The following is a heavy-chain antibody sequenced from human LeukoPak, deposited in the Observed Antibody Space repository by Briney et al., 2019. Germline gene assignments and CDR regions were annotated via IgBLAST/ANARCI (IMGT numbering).Heavy chain of an antibody. CDR1: GGSISSSSYY. D-gene: IGHD5-24*01. J-gene: IGHJ4*02. CDR3: ARGRQKWLQFYYFDY. V-gene: IGHV4-39*01. CDR2: IYYSGST. Sequence: PSETLSLTCTVSGGSISSSSYYWGWIRQPPGKGLEWIGSIYYSGSTYYNPSLKSRVTISVDTSKNQFSLKLTSVTAADTAVYYCARGRQKWLQFYYFDYWGQGTLVTVSS.